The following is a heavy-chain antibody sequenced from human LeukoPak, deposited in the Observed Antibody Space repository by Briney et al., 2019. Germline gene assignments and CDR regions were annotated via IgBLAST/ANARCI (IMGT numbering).Heavy chain of an antibody. J-gene: IGHJ6*03. CDR3: AKVAGTTRYYYYYMDV. Sequence: GRSLRLSCAASGFTFSSYGMHWVRQAPGKGLEWVAVISYDGSNKYYADSVKGRFTISRDNSKNTLYLQMNSLTAEDTAIYYCAKVAGTTRYYYYYMDVWGKGTTVTVSS. CDR1: GFTFSSYG. D-gene: IGHD1-7*01. CDR2: ISYDGSNK. V-gene: IGHV3-30*18.